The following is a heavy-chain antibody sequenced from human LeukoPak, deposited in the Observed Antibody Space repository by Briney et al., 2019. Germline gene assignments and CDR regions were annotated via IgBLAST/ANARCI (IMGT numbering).Heavy chain of an antibody. CDR3: ARDDSSGYAAFDM. CDR1: GGTFSSYA. Sequence: SVKVSCKASGGTFSSYAISWVRQAPGQGLEWMGGIIPIFGTANYAQKFQGRVTITTDESTRTAYMELSSLRSEDTAVYYCARDDSSGYAAFDMWGQGTMVIVSS. CDR2: IIPIFGTA. J-gene: IGHJ3*02. D-gene: IGHD3-22*01. V-gene: IGHV1-69*05.